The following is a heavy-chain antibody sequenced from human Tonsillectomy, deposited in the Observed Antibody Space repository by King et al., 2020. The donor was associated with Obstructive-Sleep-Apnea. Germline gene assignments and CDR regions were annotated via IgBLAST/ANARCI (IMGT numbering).Heavy chain of an antibody. J-gene: IGHJ5*02. CDR3: ARAASSGWYRWFDP. CDR1: GYTFTRYD. D-gene: IGHD6-19*01. CDR2: INPKSGNT. Sequence: VQLVQSGAEVKKPGASVKVSCKASGYTFTRYDINWVRQATGQGLEWMGWINPKSGNTGYAQKFQGRVTMTRNTSISTAYMELRSLRSEDTAVYYCARAASSGWYRWFDPWGQGTLVTVSS. V-gene: IGHV1-8*01.